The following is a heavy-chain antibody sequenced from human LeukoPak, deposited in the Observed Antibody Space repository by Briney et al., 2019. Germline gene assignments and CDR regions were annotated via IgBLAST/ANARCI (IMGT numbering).Heavy chain of an antibody. CDR3: ARESRATYYDFWSGYSHFDY. J-gene: IGHJ4*02. D-gene: IGHD3-3*01. V-gene: IGHV4-30-2*01. CDR2: IYHSGST. CDR1: GGSISSGGYY. Sequence: SETLSLTCTVSGGSISSGGYYWSWIRQPPGKGLEWIGYIYHSGSTYYNPSLKSRVTISVDRSKNQFSLKLSSVTAADTAVYYCARESRATYYDFWSGYSHFDYWGQGTLVTVSS.